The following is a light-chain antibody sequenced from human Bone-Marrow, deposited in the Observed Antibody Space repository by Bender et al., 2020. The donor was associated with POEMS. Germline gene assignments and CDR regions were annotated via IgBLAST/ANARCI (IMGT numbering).Light chain of an antibody. CDR2: EVS. J-gene: IGLJ2*01. CDR1: SSDIGSYNR. V-gene: IGLV2-14*02. CDR3: HFVSVLTYMSLL. Sequence: QSALTQPASVSESPGQSITISCTGTSSDIGSYNRITWYQQHPGEAPKLMIYEVSERPSGVPDLFSGSKSGNTASLTVCGLQAEDEADYCCHFVSVLTYMSLLFGGGTKLTVL.